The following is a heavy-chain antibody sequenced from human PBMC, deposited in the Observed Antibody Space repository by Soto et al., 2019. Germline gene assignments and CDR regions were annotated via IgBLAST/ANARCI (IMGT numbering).Heavy chain of an antibody. Sequence: SGTPSLTCTVSGGSLSSSSYYWGWIRQPPGKWLEWIGSIYYSGSTYYNPSLKSRVTISVDTSKNQFSLKLSSVTAADTAVYYCARTRRGTIQIWSSTFDYWGQGTLVTVSS. D-gene: IGHD5-18*01. CDR2: IYYSGST. CDR1: GGSLSSSSYY. V-gene: IGHV4-39*01. CDR3: ARTRRGTIQIWSSTFDY. J-gene: IGHJ4*02.